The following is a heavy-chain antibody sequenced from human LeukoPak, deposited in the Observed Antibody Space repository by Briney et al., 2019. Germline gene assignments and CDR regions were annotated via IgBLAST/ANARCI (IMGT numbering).Heavy chain of an antibody. CDR2: TYYRSKWYN. CDR3: ARGTMTTVTYYFDY. CDR1: GDSVSSNSAA. J-gene: IGHJ4*02. D-gene: IGHD4-17*01. Sequence: SQTLSLTCAISGDSVSSNSAAWNWIRQSPSRGLEWLGRTYYRSKWYNDYAVSVKSRVTINPDTSKNQFSLKLSSVTAADTAVYYCARGTMTTVTYYFDYWGQGTLVTVSS. V-gene: IGHV6-1*01.